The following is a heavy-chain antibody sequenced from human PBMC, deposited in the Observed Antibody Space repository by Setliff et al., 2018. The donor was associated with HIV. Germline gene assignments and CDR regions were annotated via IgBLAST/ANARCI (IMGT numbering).Heavy chain of an antibody. CDR1: GYTFSSYD. Sequence: ASVKVSCKASGYTFSSYDINWVRQATGRGLEWMGWMNPNSGNTGYAQKFQGRVTMTRNTSISTAYMELSSLRSEDTAMYYCARFSYGSVWPETDYWGQGTLVTVSS. J-gene: IGHJ4*02. V-gene: IGHV1-8*01. CDR2: MNPNSGNT. D-gene: IGHD6-25*01. CDR3: ARFSYGSVWPETDY.